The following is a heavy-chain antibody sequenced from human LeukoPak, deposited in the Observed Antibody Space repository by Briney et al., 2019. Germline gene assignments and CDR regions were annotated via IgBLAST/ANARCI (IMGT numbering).Heavy chain of an antibody. J-gene: IGHJ4*02. CDR1: GGSISSYY. CDR3: ARVREQLWYFDY. D-gene: IGHD5-18*01. V-gene: IGHV4-4*07. CDR2: IYTSGST. Sequence: SETLSLTCTVSGGSISSYYWSWIRQPAGKGLEWIGRIYTSGSTNYNPSLKSRVTMSVDTSKNQFSLKLGSVTAADTAVYYCARVREQLWYFDYWGQGTLVTVSS.